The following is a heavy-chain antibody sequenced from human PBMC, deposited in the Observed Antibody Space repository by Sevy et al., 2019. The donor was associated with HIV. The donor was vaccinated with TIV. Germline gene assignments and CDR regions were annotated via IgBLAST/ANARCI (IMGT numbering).Heavy chain of an antibody. J-gene: IGHJ4*02. V-gene: IGHV4-59*08. CDR2: IYYNGDI. Sequence: SETLSLTCTVSGGSITSLYWNWIRQPPGKGLEWIANIYYNGDINYNPSLKSRVTLSLDTSKNQFSLRLSSVPAADTAMYYCAGENAWGRGYSWGQGTLVTVSS. D-gene: IGHD1-26*01. CDR3: AGENAWGRGYS. CDR1: GGSITSLY.